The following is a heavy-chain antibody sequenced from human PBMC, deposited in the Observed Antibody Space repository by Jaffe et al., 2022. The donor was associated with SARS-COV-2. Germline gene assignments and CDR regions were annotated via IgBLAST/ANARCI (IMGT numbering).Heavy chain of an antibody. CDR3: ARDRRVRATEPAACGY. D-gene: IGHD1-1*01. V-gene: IGHV3-48*01. J-gene: IGHJ4*02. Sequence: EVQLVESGGGLVQPGGSLRLSCAASGFTFSSYSMNWVRQAPGKGLEWVSYISSSSSTIYYADSVKGRFTISRDNAKNSLYLQMNSLRAEDTAVYYCARDRRVRATEPAACGYWGQGTLVTVSS. CDR2: ISSSSSTI. CDR1: GFTFSSYS.